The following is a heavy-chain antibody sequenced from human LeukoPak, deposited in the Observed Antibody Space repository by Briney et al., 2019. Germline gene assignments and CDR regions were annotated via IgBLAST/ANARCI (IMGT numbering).Heavy chain of an antibody. CDR2: ISGSGGST. Sequence: PGGSLRLSCAASGFTFSSYAMSWVRQAPGKGLEWVSAISGSGGSTYYADSVKGRFTISRDNSKNTLYLQMNSLRAEDTAVYYCAKGGYDILTGSHYYYYGMDVWGQGTTVTVSS. V-gene: IGHV3-23*01. D-gene: IGHD3-9*01. CDR3: AKGGYDILTGSHYYYYGMDV. J-gene: IGHJ6*02. CDR1: GFTFSSYA.